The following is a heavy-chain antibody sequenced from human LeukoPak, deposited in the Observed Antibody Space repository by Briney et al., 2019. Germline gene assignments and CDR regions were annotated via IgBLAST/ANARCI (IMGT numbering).Heavy chain of an antibody. Sequence: GGSLRLSCAASGFTVSSNYMSWVRQAPGKGLEWVSVIYSGGSTYYADSVKGRFTISRDNSKNTLYLQMNSLRAEDTAVYYCAKDPNFYYCMDVWGKGTTVTISS. CDR2: IYSGGST. CDR3: AKDPNFYYCMDV. J-gene: IGHJ6*03. V-gene: IGHV3-53*01. CDR1: GFTVSSNY.